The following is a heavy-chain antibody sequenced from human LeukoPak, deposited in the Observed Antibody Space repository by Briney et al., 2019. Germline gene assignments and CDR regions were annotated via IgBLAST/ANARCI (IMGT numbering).Heavy chain of an antibody. CDR2: INWNGGST. CDR3: ARDWIGDSSSSSDY. Sequence: PGGSLRLSCAASGFTFDDYGMSWVRQAPGKGLEWVSGINWNGGSTGYADSVKGRLTISRDNAKNSLYLQMNSLRAEDTALYYCARDWIGDSSSSSDYWGQGTLVTVSS. J-gene: IGHJ4*02. V-gene: IGHV3-20*04. CDR1: GFTFDDYG. D-gene: IGHD6-6*01.